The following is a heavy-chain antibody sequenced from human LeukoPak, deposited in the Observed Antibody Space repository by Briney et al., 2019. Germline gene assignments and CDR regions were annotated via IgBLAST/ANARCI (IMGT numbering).Heavy chain of an antibody. CDR1: GYTFTGYY. V-gene: IGHV1-2*02. CDR3: ARGPHVWGSYRPYYFDY. D-gene: IGHD3-16*02. J-gene: IGHJ4*02. CDR2: INPNSGGT. Sequence: GASVKVSCKASGYTFTGYYMHWVRQAPGQGLEWMGWINPNSGGTNYAQKFQGRVTMTRDTSISTAYMELSRLRSDDTAVYYCARGPHVWGSYRPYYFDYWGQGTLVTVSS.